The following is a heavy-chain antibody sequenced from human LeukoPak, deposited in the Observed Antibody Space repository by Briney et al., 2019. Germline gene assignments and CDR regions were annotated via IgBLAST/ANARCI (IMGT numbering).Heavy chain of an antibody. J-gene: IGHJ4*02. Sequence: GGSLRLSCAASRFTFSTYTMTWVRQAPGGGLEWLSSMTPIGNYIDYADSVRGRFTISRDNAKNSLYLQMNSLRAEDTAVYYCARVNSYYVGYFDYWGQGTLVTVSS. D-gene: IGHD4-11*01. CDR1: RFTFSTYT. V-gene: IGHV3-21*01. CDR2: MTPIGNYI. CDR3: ARVNSYYVGYFDY.